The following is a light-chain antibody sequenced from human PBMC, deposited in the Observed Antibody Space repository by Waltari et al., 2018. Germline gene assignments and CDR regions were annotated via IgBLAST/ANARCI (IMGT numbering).Light chain of an antibody. V-gene: IGLV2-23*02. CDR1: SSDLGSYNF. J-gene: IGLJ3*02. CDR2: EVT. Sequence: QSALTQPASVSGSPGQSITLPCTGTSSDLGSYNFVSWYQHHPGKAPKLILYEVTKRPSGVSDRFSGSKSGNTASLTISGLQAEDDADYYCYSSAMSAFVVFGGGTKLTVL. CDR3: YSSAMSAFVV.